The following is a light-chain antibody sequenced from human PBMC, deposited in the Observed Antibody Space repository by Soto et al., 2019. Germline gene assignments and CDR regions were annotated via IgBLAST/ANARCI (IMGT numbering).Light chain of an antibody. J-gene: IGKJ5*01. CDR1: QSVSSSY. CDR2: GAS. Sequence: SVFTQSTSTLSLSPGERAALSRRASQSVSSSYLAWYQQKPGQAPRLLIHGASSRATGIPDRISGSGSGTDFTLTISRLEPEDFAVYYCQQYGSSPITFGQGTLLEIK. CDR3: QQYGSSPIT. V-gene: IGKV3-20*01.